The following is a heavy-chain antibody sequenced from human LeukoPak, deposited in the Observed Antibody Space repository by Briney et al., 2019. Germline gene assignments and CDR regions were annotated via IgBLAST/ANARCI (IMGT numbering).Heavy chain of an antibody. CDR3: AREGLRSIAARRGTRDYMDV. J-gene: IGHJ6*03. CDR2: ISAYNGNT. V-gene: IGHV1-18*01. D-gene: IGHD6-6*01. Sequence: ASVKVSCKASGYTFTSYGISWVRQAPGQGLEWMGWISAYNGNTNYAQKLQGRVTMTTDTSTSTAYMELRSLRSDDTAVYDCAREGLRSIAARRGTRDYMDVWGKGTTVIVSS. CDR1: GYTFTSYG.